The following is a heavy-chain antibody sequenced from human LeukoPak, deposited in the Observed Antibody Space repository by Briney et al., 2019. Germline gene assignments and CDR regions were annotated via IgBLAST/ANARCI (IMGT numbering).Heavy chain of an antibody. CDR1: GGSVSSRNYY. CDR2: IYNSGNT. D-gene: IGHD6-6*01. V-gene: IGHV4-39*07. Sequence: SETLSLTCTVSGGSVSSRNYYWGWIRQPPGKGLEWIGSIYNSGNTYYNPSLKSRVTISVDTSKNQFSLKLSSVTAADTAVYYCAGRIAAPRTYYYYYGMDVWGQGTTVTVSS. CDR3: AGRIAAPRTYYYYYGMDV. J-gene: IGHJ6*02.